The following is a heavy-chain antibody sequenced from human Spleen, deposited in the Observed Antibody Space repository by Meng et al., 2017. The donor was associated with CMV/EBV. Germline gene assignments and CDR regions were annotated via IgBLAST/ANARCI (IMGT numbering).Heavy chain of an antibody. Sequence: GESLKISCAASGFTFSSYGMHWVRQAPGKGLEWVAFIRYDGSNKYYADSVKGRFTISRDNSKNTLYLQMNSLRAEDTAVYYCAKVLGTVTNYGVDVWGQGTTVTVSS. CDR2: IRYDGSNK. CDR3: AKVLGTVTNYGVDV. CDR1: GFTFSSYG. J-gene: IGHJ6*02. V-gene: IGHV3-30*02. D-gene: IGHD4-11*01.